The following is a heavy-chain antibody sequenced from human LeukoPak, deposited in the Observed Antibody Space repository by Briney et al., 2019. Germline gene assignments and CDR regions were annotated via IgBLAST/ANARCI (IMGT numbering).Heavy chain of an antibody. J-gene: IGHJ4*02. D-gene: IGHD1-26*01. CDR1: GFTYSNYA. CDR3: AKSIVNSGTYIPFDY. CDR2: ISGSGRST. Sequence: GGSLRLSCAASGFTYSNYAMNWVRQAPGKGLEWVTVISGSGRSTYYADSVKGRFTISRDKSKNSLYLQMNSLRVEDTAIYYCAKSIVNSGTYIPFDYWGQGTLVTVSS. V-gene: IGHV3-23*01.